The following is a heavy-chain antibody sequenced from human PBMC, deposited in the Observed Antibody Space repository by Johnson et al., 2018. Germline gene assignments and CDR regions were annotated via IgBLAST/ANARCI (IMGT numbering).Heavy chain of an antibody. CDR2: ISYDGSNK. CDR3: AKGDYFGRSALAEYFQH. CDR1: GFPFSSYG. Sequence: QVQLVQSGGGVVQPGRSLRLSCAASGFPFSSYGMHWGRQAPGKGLEWVALISYDGSNKYYADSVKGRFTISRDNSKNKLYLQMNSLSAEDTAVYYCAKGDYFGRSALAEYFQHWGQGTLVTVSS. V-gene: IGHV3-30*18. D-gene: IGHD3-10*01. J-gene: IGHJ1*01.